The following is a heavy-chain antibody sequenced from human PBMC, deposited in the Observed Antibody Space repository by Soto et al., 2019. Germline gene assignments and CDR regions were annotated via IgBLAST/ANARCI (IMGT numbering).Heavy chain of an antibody. CDR2: IFSDNER. D-gene: IGHD4-17*01. V-gene: IGHV2-26*01. CDR3: VRMNADSYQFYYAMDV. J-gene: IGHJ6*02. Sequence: GPTLVNPTETLTLTCTVSGFSLSTGRMGVSWIRQPPGKALEWLAHIFSDNERSYSTSMQGRLTISKDPSGSQVVLSMTNLDPVDTGTYYCVRMNADSYQFYYAMDVWGQGTTVTVSS. CDR1: GFSLSTGRMG.